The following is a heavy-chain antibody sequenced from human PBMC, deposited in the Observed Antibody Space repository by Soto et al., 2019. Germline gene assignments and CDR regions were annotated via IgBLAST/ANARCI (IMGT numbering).Heavy chain of an antibody. CDR2: ITGSGDST. J-gene: IGHJ4*02. V-gene: IGHV3-23*01. Sequence: GGSLRLSCAASGFTFSSYAMSWVRQAPGKGLEWVSAITGSGDSTYYADSVKGRFTVSRDNSKNTLYLQMNSLRAEDTAVYYCAKVFVSTIREGFDYWGLGTLVTVSS. CDR1: GFTFSSYA. D-gene: IGHD5-12*01. CDR3: AKVFVSTIREGFDY.